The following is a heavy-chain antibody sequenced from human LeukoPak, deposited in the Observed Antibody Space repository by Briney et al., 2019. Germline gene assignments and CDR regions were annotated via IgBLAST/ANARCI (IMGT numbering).Heavy chain of an antibody. CDR3: ARQTGSGLFILP. Sequence: ASVKVSCKASGYTFTGYYMHWVRQAPGQGLEWMGWINPNHGDTNYAQKFQDRVSMTRDTSISTAYMHLSRLRSADTAVYYCARQTGSGLFILPGGQGTLVTVSS. J-gene: IGHJ4*02. CDR2: INPNHGDT. D-gene: IGHD3/OR15-3a*01. V-gene: IGHV1-2*02. CDR1: GYTFTGYY.